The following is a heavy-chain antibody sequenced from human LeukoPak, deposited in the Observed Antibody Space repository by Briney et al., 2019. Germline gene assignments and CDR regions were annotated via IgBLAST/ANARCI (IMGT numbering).Heavy chain of an antibody. CDR3: ARALGRPRDY. CDR2: INHSGST. J-gene: IGHJ4*02. D-gene: IGHD7-27*01. Sequence: PSETLSLTCAVYGGSFSGYYWSWIRQPPGKGLEWIGEINHSGSTNYNPSLKSRVTISVDTSKNQFSLKLCSVTAADTAVYYCARALGRPRDYWGQGTLVTVSS. V-gene: IGHV4-34*01. CDR1: GGSFSGYY.